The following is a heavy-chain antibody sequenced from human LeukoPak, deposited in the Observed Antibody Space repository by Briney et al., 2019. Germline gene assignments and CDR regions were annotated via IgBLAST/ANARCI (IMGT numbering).Heavy chain of an antibody. Sequence: GGSLRLSCAASGFTFSSYGMHWVRQAPGKGLEWVAVIWYDGSNKYYADSVKGRFTISRDNSKNTLYLQMNSLRAKDTAVYYCASDSTSSGDTLAYYFDYWGQGTLVTVSS. J-gene: IGHJ4*02. V-gene: IGHV3-33*01. CDR1: GFTFSSYG. CDR3: ASDSTSSGDTLAYYFDY. CDR2: IWYDGSNK. D-gene: IGHD3-22*01.